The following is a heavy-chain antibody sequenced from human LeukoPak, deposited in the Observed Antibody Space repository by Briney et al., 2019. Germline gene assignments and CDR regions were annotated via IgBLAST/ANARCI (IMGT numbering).Heavy chain of an antibody. CDR2: INPNSGGT. D-gene: IGHD2-2*01. V-gene: IGHV1-2*02. CDR1: GYTFTGYY. CDR3: ARDRRGYCSSTSCGDFDY. J-gene: IGHJ4*02. Sequence: ASVKVSCKASGYTFTGYYMHWVRQAPGQGLEWMGWINPNSGGTNYAQKFQGRVTMTRDTSISTAYMELSRLRSDDTAVYYCARDRRGYCSSTSCGDFDYWGQGTLVTVSS.